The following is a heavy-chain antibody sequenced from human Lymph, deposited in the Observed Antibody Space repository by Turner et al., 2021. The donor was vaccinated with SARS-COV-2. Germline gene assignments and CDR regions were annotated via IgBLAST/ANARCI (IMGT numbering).Heavy chain of an antibody. D-gene: IGHD3-10*01. J-gene: IGHJ4*02. V-gene: IGHV1-69*01. CDR3: ASFGGDYVFDY. Sequence: QVQLVQSGAEVKKPWSSVKVSCQASGGTFSTYGISWVRQAPGQGLEWMGGIIPIFATANYAQKFQGRVTITADESTSTAYMELSSLRSEDTAVYYCASFGGDYVFDYWGQGTLVTVSS. CDR1: GGTFSTYG. CDR2: IIPIFATA.